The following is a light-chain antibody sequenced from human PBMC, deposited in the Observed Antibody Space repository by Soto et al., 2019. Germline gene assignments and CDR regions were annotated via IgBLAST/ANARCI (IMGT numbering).Light chain of an antibody. J-gene: IGLJ1*01. CDR2: GGH. CDR1: SSNIGAGFD. CDR3: SSFAGTSSFV. V-gene: IGLV1-40*01. Sequence: QSVLTQPPSVSGAPGQTVTISCMGSSSNIGAGFDVSWYQQLPGTAPKLLVFGGHNRPSGVPDRVSGSKSGPSASLAIAGLQPEDEANYYCSSFAGTSSFVFGTGTKLTVL.